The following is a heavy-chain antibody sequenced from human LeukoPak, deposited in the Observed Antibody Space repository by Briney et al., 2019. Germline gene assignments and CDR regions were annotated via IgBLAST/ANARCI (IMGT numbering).Heavy chain of an antibody. V-gene: IGHV4-34*01. CDR3: ARGLGYYDY. Sequence: SETLSLTCAVYGGSFSGYYWSWIRQPPGKGLEWIGEINHSGSTNYNPSLKSRVTVSVDTSKNQFSLKLSSVTAAYTAVYYCARGLGYYDYWGQGTLVTVSS. CDR2: INHSGST. CDR1: GGSFSGYY. J-gene: IGHJ4*02.